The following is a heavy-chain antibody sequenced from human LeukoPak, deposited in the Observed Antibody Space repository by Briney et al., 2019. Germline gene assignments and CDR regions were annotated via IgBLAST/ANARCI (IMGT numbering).Heavy chain of an antibody. V-gene: IGHV3-48*03. CDR2: ISSSGSTI. J-gene: IGHJ4*02. CDR1: GFTFSSYE. CDR3: ARTTMVRGVMTY. Sequence: QSGGSLRLSCAASGFTFSSYEMNWVRQAPGKGLEWVSYISSSGSTIYYADSVKGRFTISRDNAKNSLYLQMNSLRAGDTAVYYCARTTMVRGVMTYWGQGTLLTVSS. D-gene: IGHD3-10*01.